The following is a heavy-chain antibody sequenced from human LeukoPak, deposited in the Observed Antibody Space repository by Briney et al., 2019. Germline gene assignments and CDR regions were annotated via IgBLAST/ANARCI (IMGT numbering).Heavy chain of an antibody. CDR1: GVSMRSYY. CDR3: ARAPNGFGAFDI. D-gene: IGHD2-8*01. V-gene: IGHV4-59*01. J-gene: IGHJ3*02. CDR2: IYFSGST. Sequence: PSETLSLTCTVSGVSMRSYYWVWIRQPPGKGLEWIGYIYFSGSTDYNPSLKSRVTISVDTSKNQFSLKMSSVTAAETAVYYCARAPNGFGAFDIWGPGTMVTVSS.